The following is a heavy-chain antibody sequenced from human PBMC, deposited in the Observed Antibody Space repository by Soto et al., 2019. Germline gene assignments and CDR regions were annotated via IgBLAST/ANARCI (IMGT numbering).Heavy chain of an antibody. CDR1: GFTFSSYA. D-gene: IGHD5-12*01. CDR2: ISYDGSNK. Sequence: GGSLRLSCAASGFTFSSYAMHWVRQAPGKGLEWVAVISYDGSNKYYADSVKGRFTISRDNSKNTLYLQMNSLRAEDTAVYYCARVLFEGTAGYCGFDSSSYVFGMHVWGRGTTGTV. J-gene: IGHJ6*02. CDR3: ARVLFEGTAGYCGFDSSSYVFGMHV. V-gene: IGHV3-30-3*01.